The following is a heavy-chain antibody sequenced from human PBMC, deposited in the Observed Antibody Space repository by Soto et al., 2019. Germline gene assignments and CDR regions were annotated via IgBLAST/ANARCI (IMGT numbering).Heavy chain of an antibody. CDR1: GGSISNGDSY. J-gene: IGHJ3*02. V-gene: IGHV4-30-4*01. Sequence: QVQLQESGPGLVKPSQTLSLTCSVSGGSISNGDSYWSWIRQPPGKGLEWIGNIYYMGSTSYYPSLESRVTISGAMAEDLVPLKLSPVAAADPAVYYCVPFSSGRPFDIWGPGTIVTVSS. CDR3: VPFSSGRPFDI. D-gene: IGHD6-19*01. CDR2: IYYMGST.